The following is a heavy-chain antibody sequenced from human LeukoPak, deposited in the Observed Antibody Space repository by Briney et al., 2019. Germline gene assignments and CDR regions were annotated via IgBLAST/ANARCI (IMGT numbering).Heavy chain of an antibody. CDR3: ARVKDIGSGRAGPFDY. CDR1: GYTFTSYY. V-gene: IGHV1-46*01. Sequence: ASVRVSCKASGYTFTSYYMHWVRQAPGQGLEWMGIINPSGGSTSYAQKFQARVTMTRDTSTSTVYMELSSLRSEDTAVYYCARVKDIGSGRAGPFDYWGQGTLVTVSS. J-gene: IGHJ4*02. CDR2: INPSGGST. D-gene: IGHD6-19*01.